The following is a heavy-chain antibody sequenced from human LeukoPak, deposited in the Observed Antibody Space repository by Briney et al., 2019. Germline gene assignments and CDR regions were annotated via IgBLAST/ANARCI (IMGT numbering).Heavy chain of an antibody. V-gene: IGHV4-59*01. CDR2: IYYSGST. D-gene: IGHD6-13*01. J-gene: IGHJ4*02. Sequence: SETLSLTCTVSGGSISSYYWSWIRQPPGKGLEWIGYIYYSGSTNYNPSLKSRVTISVDTSKNQFSLKLSSVTAADTALYYCARSRGYFDYWGQGTLVTVSS. CDR1: GGSISSYY. CDR3: ARSRGYFDY.